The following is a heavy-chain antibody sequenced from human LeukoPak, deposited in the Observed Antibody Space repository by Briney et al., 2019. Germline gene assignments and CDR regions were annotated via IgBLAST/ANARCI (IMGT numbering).Heavy chain of an antibody. CDR3: AKDGVSYYFDY. CDR2: ISYDGSNK. J-gene: IGHJ4*02. Sequence: GGSLRLSCAASGFTFSSYGMHWVRQAPGKGLEWVALISYDGSNKYYADSVKGRFTISRDNSKNTLYLQMNSLRAEDTAVYYCAKDGVSYYFDYWGQGTLVTVSS. D-gene: IGHD3-3*01. CDR1: GFTFSSYG. V-gene: IGHV3-30*18.